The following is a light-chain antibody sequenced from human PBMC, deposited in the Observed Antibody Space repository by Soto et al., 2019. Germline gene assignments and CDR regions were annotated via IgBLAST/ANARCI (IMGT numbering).Light chain of an antibody. CDR1: QTISNT. CDR2: AAS. Sequence: EVMMSQSPATLSVSPGDKVSLSCRANQTISNTLARYQQKPGQAPRLLIYAASTRATGVSARFSGSGSGTEFTLTISSLQSEDFPIYYCQYYNNWRATFGGGTKVDIK. CDR3: QYYNNWRAT. J-gene: IGKJ4*01. V-gene: IGKV3-15*01.